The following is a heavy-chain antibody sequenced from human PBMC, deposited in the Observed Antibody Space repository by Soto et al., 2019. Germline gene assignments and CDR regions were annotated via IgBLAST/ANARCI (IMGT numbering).Heavy chain of an antibody. CDR2: IKSKTDGGTT. V-gene: IGHV3-15*01. Sequence: EVQLVESGGGLVKPGGSLRLSCAASGFTFSNAWMSWVRQAPGKGLEWVGRIKSKTDGGTTDYAAPVKGRFTISRDDSKNPVYLKMNSRKTEDTAVYYCTTDPGGIAAGGGGRGVDYWGQGTLVTVSS. D-gene: IGHD6-13*01. J-gene: IGHJ4*02. CDR1: GFTFSNAW. CDR3: TTDPGGIAAGGGGRGVDY.